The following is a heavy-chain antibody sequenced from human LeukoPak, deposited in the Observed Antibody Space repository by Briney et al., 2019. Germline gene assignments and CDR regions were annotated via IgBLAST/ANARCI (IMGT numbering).Heavy chain of an antibody. CDR2: INPNGGGT. V-gene: IGHV1-2*02. D-gene: IGHD4-17*01. CDR1: GYTFTGYY. CDR3: ARWAVTLGAFDI. Sequence: ASVKVSCKASGYTFTGYYMHWVRQAPGQGLEWMGWINPNGGGTNYAQKFQGRVTLTRDTSISTAYMEVSRLESDDTAVYYCARWAVTLGAFDIWGQGTMVTVSS. J-gene: IGHJ3*02.